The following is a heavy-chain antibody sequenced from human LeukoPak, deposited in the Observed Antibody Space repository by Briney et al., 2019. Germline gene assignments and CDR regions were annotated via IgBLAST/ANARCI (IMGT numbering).Heavy chain of an antibody. CDR1: RFTFPNYA. CDR2: ISDSGGRT. J-gene: IGHJ4*02. D-gene: IGHD3-22*01. V-gene: IGHV3-23*01. CDR3: AKDSYDNSI. Sequence: PGGSLRLSCAASRFTFPNYAMSWVRQAPGKGLEWVSAISDSGGRTFYADSVKGRFTISRDNSKNTLYLQMHSLRAEDTAVYYCAKDSYDNSIWGQGTLVTVSS.